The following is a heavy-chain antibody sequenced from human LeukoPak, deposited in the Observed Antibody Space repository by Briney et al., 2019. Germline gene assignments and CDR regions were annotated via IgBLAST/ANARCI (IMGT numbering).Heavy chain of an antibody. D-gene: IGHD2-2*02. Sequence: SETLSLTCTVSGTSIGNYYWSWLRQPPGKGLEWIGYIYYSGDTNYNPSLKSRVTMSVDTSKNQFSLKLSSLTAADTAVFYCARGTTRYTTTYYFDYWGQGTLVTVSS. V-gene: IGHV4-59*01. CDR3: ARGTTRYTTTYYFDY. CDR2: IYYSGDT. CDR1: GTSIGNYY. J-gene: IGHJ4*02.